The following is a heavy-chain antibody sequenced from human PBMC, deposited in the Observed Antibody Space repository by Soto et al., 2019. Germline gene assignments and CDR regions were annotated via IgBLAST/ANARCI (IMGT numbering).Heavy chain of an antibody. CDR3: AREWPSYYPLDC. CDR2: INAGNGNT. CDR1: GYTFTSYT. D-gene: IGHD3-10*01. Sequence: QVPLVQSGAEVKKPGASVKVSCKASGYTFTSYTMHWVRQAPGQRLEWMGWINAGNGNTQYSQNFQGRVTITRDTFASTAYMELSSLRSEDTAVYYCAREWPSYYPLDCWGQGTLVTVSS. J-gene: IGHJ4*02. V-gene: IGHV1-3*01.